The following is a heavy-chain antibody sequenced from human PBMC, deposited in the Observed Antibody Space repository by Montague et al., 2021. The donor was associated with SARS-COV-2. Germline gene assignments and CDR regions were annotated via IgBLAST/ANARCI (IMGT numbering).Heavy chain of an antibody. CDR3: ARDLAPYYGSGSYYNPIDAFDI. V-gene: IGHV4-61*02. Sequence: TLSLTCTVSGGSISSGSYYWSWIRQPAGKGLEWTGRIYTSGSTNYNPSLKSRVTISVDTSKNQFSLKLSSVTAADTAVYYCARDLAPYYGSGSYYNPIDAFDIWGQGTMVTVSS. CDR1: GGSISSGSYY. J-gene: IGHJ3*02. D-gene: IGHD3-10*01. CDR2: IYTSGST.